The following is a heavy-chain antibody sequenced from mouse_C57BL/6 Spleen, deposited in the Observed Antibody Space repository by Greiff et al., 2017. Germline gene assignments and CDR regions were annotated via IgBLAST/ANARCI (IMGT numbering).Heavy chain of an antibody. CDR3: ARAKYYYAMDY. V-gene: IGHV14-3*01. CDR2: IDPANGNT. CDR1: GFNIKNTY. Sequence: EVNLVESVAELVRPGASVKLSCTASGFNIKNTYMHWVKQRPEQGLEWIGRIDPANGNTKYAPKFPGKATITADTSSNTAYLQLSSLTSEDTDIYYCARAKYYYAMDYWGRGTSVTVSS. J-gene: IGHJ4*01.